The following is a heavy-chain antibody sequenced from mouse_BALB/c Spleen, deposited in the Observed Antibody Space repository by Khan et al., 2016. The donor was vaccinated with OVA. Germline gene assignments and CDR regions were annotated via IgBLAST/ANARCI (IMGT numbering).Heavy chain of an antibody. D-gene: IGHD1-1*01. CDR2: INPHVGET. V-gene: IGHV1-20*02. CDR3: ARIYGSDFDY. J-gene: IGHJ2*01. CDR1: GYSFTGYF. Sequence: EVQLQQSGPELVKPGASVKISCKASGYSFTGYFMNWVMQSHGKSLEWIGRINPHVGETFYNPKFQGKATLTVDESSSTAHMGLRSLASEDSAVYYCARIYGSDFDYWGQGTTLTVSS.